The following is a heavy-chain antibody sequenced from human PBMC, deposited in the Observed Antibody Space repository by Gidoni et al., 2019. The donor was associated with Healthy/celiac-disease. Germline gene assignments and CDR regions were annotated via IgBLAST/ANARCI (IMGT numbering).Heavy chain of an antibody. D-gene: IGHD6-13*01. J-gene: IGHJ4*02. CDR3: ARDGPSDGSSSPVDY. CDR2: ISSSSSYI. Sequence: EVQLVESGGGLVKPGGSLRLSCAASGFTFSSYSMNWVRQAPGKGLEWVSSISSSSSYIYYADSVKGRFTISRDNAKNSLYLQMNSLRAEDTAVYYCARDGPSDGSSSPVDYWGQGTLVTVSS. CDR1: GFTFSSYS. V-gene: IGHV3-21*01.